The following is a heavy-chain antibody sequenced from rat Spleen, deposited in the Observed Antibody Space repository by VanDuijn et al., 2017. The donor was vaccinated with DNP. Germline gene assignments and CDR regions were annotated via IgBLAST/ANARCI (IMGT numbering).Heavy chain of an antibody. CDR3: ARHGEYMYNYWFAY. CDR1: GFTFSDYH. V-gene: IGHV5-7*01. Sequence: EVQLVESGGGLVQPGGSLKLSCEASGFTFSDYHMVWIRQAPTKGLEWVAATSFDGSNTYYRDSVKGRFTISRDNAMNTLYLQMNSLRSEDTATYYCARHGEYMYNYWFAYWGQGTLVTVSS. D-gene: IGHD1-5*01. CDR2: TSFDGSNT. J-gene: IGHJ3*01.